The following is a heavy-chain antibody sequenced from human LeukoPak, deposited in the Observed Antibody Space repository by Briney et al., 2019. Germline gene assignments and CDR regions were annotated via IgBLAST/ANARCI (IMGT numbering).Heavy chain of an antibody. D-gene: IGHD1-26*01. Sequence: PGGSLRLSCAASGFTFSNAWMNWVRQAPGKGLEWVGRIKSKTDGGTTDCAAPVKGRFTISRDDSKNTLYLQMNSLKTEDTAVYYCTTARGSDLQYSQHWGQGTLVTVSS. J-gene: IGHJ1*01. CDR1: GFTFSNAW. CDR2: IKSKTDGGTT. V-gene: IGHV3-15*07. CDR3: TTARGSDLQYSQH.